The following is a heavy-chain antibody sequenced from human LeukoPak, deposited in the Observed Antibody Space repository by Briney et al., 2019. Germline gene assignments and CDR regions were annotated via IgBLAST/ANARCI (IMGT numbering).Heavy chain of an antibody. CDR1: GGSISSYY. Sequence: SETLSLTCTVSGGSISSYYWSWIRQPPGKGLEWIGYIYYSGSTNYNPSLKSRVTISVDTSKNQFSLKLSSVTAADTAVYYCARHEKGIRATSGAHFDYWGQGTLVTVSS. V-gene: IGHV4-59*08. CDR2: IYYSGST. CDR3: ARHEKGIRATSGAHFDY. D-gene: IGHD6-13*01. J-gene: IGHJ4*02.